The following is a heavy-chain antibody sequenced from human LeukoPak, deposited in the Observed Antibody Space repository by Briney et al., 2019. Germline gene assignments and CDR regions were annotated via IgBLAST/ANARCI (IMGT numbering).Heavy chain of an antibody. D-gene: IGHD3-16*02. CDR3: ARHRTASDY. J-gene: IGHJ4*02. Sequence: GGSLRLSCAASGFTFDDYGMSWVRQAPGKGLEWVSSISTSSTYMYYADSVKGRFTISRDNGKNSLYLQMNSLRAEDTAVYYCARHRTASDYWGQGTLVTVSS. CDR1: GFTFDDYG. V-gene: IGHV3-21*01. CDR2: ISTSSTYM.